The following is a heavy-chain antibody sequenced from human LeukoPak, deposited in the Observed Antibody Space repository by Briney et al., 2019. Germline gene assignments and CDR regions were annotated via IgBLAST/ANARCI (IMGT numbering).Heavy chain of an antibody. D-gene: IGHD4-23*01. CDR1: GFTFSNAW. CDR3: THSTTVVGWPVGY. CDR2: IKSKTDGGTT. V-gene: IGHV3-15*01. J-gene: IGHJ4*02. Sequence: PGGSLRLSCAASGFTFSNAWMSWVRQAPGKGLEWVGRIKSKTDGGTTDYAAPVKGRFTISRDDSNNTLYLQMNSLKTEDTAVYYYTHSTTVVGWPVGYWGQGTLVTVSS.